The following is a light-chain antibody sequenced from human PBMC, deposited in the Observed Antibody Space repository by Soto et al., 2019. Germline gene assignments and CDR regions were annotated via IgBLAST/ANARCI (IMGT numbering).Light chain of an antibody. CDR2: GAS. CDR1: QSVSSSY. Sequence: VLTQSPGTLSLSPGDRATLSCRASQSVSSSYLAWYQPKPGQAPRLLIYGASSRATGIPDRFSGSGSGTDFTLTISRLEPEDFAVYYCQQYGSSPPWTFGQGTKVDIK. V-gene: IGKV3-20*01. J-gene: IGKJ1*01. CDR3: QQYGSSPPWT.